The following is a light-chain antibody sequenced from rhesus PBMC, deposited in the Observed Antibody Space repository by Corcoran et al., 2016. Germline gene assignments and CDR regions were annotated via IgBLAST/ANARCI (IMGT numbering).Light chain of an antibody. CDR1: QDISVW. Sequence: DIQMTQSPSSLSASVGDTITITCRASQDISVWLAWYPRKPGKGPRRLIYKASSLESWVPSRFSGSGSGTDFTLPVTCLQSEDFSTYFCQQYTSRPLTFGGGTTVEIK. J-gene: IGKJ4*01. V-gene: IGKV1-22*01. CDR3: QQYTSRPLT. CDR2: KAS.